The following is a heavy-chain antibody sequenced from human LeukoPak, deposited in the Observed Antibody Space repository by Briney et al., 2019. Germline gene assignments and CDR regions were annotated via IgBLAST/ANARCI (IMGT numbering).Heavy chain of an antibody. CDR3: ARGTYYDPRTAYSTLDH. CDR2: ISSNGGDT. V-gene: IGHV3-64*01. J-gene: IGHJ4*02. D-gene: IGHD3-16*01. Sequence: QSGGSLRLSCAASGFTFSNYVMHWVRQAPGKGLEYVSVISSNGGDTYYVKSVKGRFTISRDNSKNTLFLQMGSLRAEDMAVYYCARGTYYDPRTAYSTLDHWGRGTLVIVSS. CDR1: GFTFSNYV.